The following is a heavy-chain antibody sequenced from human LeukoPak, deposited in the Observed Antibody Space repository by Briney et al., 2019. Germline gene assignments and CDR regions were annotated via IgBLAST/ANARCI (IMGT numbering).Heavy chain of an antibody. CDR3: ARQYSSGWHGGGAFDI. J-gene: IGHJ3*02. V-gene: IGHV5-51*01. D-gene: IGHD6-19*01. Sequence: GESLKISCKGSGYSFTSYWIGWVRQMPGKGLEWMGIIYPGDSDTRYSPSFQGQVTISADKSISTAYLQWSSLKASDTAMYYCARQYSSGWHGGGAFDIWGQGTMVTVSS. CDR2: IYPGDSDT. CDR1: GYSFTSYW.